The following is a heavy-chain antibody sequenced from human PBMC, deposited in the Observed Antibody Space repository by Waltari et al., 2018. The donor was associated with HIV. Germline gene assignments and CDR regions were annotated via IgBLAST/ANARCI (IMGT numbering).Heavy chain of an antibody. CDR3: ARDQRGDYDFWSGPNYNYGMDI. CDR1: GGSISSTKYY. Sequence: QLQESGPGLVKPSEILSLTCTVSGGSISSTKYYWTWNRQSPGKRPEWIGTVYYKGDTNYRPSLKSRGSISVDRSQKQCFLQLTSMTVADAGTYFCARDQRGDYDFWSGPNYNYGMDIWGPGTSVTVS. V-gene: IGHV4-39*07. D-gene: IGHD3-3*01. CDR2: VYYKGDT. J-gene: IGHJ6*02.